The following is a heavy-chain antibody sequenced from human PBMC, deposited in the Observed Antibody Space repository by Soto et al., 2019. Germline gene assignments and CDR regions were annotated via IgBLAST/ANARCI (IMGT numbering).Heavy chain of an antibody. V-gene: IGHV1-2*02. CDR3: AGFPPPRRYYYGLDV. CDR1: GYTFIDYY. J-gene: IGHJ6*02. Sequence: QVQLVQSGAEVKKPGASVKVSCKASGYTFIDYYMHWVRQAPGQGLEWMGWINPRNGATYYAQKYQGRVTMTRDTSVRTSFMEPSGLRSDHKAVLYCAGFPPPRRYYYGLDVWGRGTMVTVSS. CDR2: INPRNGAT.